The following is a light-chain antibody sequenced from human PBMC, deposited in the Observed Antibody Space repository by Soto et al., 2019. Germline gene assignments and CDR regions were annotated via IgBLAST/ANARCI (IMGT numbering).Light chain of an antibody. J-gene: IGLJ1*01. CDR2: EDN. V-gene: IGLV2-23*01. CDR1: SSDVGSYNL. Sequence: XSALTQPASVSGSPGQSITISCTGTSSDVGSYNLVSWYQQHPGKAPKLIIYEDNKRPSGVSNRFSGSKSGNAASLTISGLQTEDEADYYCCSYPDSSTYVFGTGTKVTVL. CDR3: CSYPDSSTYV.